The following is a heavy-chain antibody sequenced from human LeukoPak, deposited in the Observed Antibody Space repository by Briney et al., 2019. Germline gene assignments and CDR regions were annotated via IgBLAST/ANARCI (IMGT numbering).Heavy chain of an antibody. Sequence: GGSLKLSCKASGFTFTSYAMSWVRQAPGKGLEWVSSISASGAGTYYADSVKGRFTISRDNSANTLYLQMNSLRAEDTAVYYCAKPISGSYYPFDYWGQGTLVTVSS. CDR2: ISASGAGT. CDR1: GFTFTSYA. D-gene: IGHD1-26*01. CDR3: AKPISGSYYPFDY. V-gene: IGHV3-23*01. J-gene: IGHJ4*02.